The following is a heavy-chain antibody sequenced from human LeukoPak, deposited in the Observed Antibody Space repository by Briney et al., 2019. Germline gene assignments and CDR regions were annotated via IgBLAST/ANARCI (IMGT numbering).Heavy chain of an antibody. CDR3: ARFTRWLAVIDY. CDR2: IYYSGST. Sequence: PSETLSLTCTVSGGSISSSSYYWGWIRQPPGKGLEWIGSIYYSGSTYYNPSLKSRVTISVDTSKNQFSLKLSSVTAADTAVYYCARFTRWLAVIDYWGQGTLVTVSS. D-gene: IGHD5-12*01. V-gene: IGHV4-39*01. J-gene: IGHJ4*02. CDR1: GGSISSSSYY.